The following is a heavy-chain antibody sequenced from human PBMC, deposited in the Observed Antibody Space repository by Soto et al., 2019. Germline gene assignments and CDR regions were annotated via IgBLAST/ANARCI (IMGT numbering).Heavy chain of an antibody. Sequence: GGSLRLSCAASGFTFSSYGMHWVRQAPGKGLEWVAVIWYDGSNKYYADSVKGRFTVSRDNSKNTLYLQMNSLRAEDTAMYYCARFSHGSGSYDLDYWGQGTLVTVSS. CDR3: ARFSHGSGSYDLDY. CDR1: GFTFSSYG. D-gene: IGHD3-10*01. J-gene: IGHJ4*02. V-gene: IGHV3-33*01. CDR2: IWYDGSNK.